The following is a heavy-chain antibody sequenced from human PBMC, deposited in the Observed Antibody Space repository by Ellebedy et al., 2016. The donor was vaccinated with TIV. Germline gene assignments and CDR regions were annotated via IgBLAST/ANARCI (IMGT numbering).Heavy chain of an antibody. CDR3: ARGLGGGEYFDF. V-gene: IGHV4-34*01. J-gene: IGHJ4*02. CDR2: INHSVGT. CDR1: GVSFSGSY. Sequence: MPSETLSLTCAVYGVSFSGSYWSWIRRPPGKELEWIGEINHSVGTNSNPSLKSRVTISLDTSKNQFSLKLTSVSAADTADYFCARGLGGGEYFDFWGQGTPVTVSS. D-gene: IGHD2/OR15-2a*01.